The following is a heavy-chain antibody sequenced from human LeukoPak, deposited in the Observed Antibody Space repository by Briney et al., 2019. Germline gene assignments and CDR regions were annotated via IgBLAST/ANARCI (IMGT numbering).Heavy chain of an antibody. Sequence: SQTLSLTCTVSGGSISSGGYYWSWIRQPPGKGLEWIVYIYHSGSTYYNPSLKSRVTISVDRSKHQFSLKLSSVTAADTAVYYCARDVLYDSSGPDYWGQGTLVTVSS. CDR2: IYHSGST. CDR1: GGSISSGGYY. V-gene: IGHV4-30-2*01. J-gene: IGHJ4*02. CDR3: ARDVLYDSSGPDY. D-gene: IGHD3-22*01.